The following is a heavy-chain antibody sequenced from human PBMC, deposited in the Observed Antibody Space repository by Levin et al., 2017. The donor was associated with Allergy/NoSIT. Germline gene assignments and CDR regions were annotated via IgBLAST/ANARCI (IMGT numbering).Heavy chain of an antibody. V-gene: IGHV4-4*07. D-gene: IGHD6-19*01. Sequence: SQTLSLTCTVSGGSISISYWTWIRQPAGRGLEWIGRIYISGTTDYNPSLKSRVTMSLDTSKNQFSLKLRSVTAADTAVYYCARGADWFDPWGQGTLVTVSS. CDR2: IYISGTT. CDR1: GGSISISY. CDR3: ARGADWFDP. J-gene: IGHJ5*02.